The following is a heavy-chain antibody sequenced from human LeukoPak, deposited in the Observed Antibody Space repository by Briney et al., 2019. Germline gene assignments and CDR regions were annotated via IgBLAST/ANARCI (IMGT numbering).Heavy chain of an antibody. D-gene: IGHD1-26*01. J-gene: IGHJ4*02. Sequence: GASVKVSCKASGYTFTSYYMHWGRQDPGQALEWMGIINPSGGSTSYAQKFQGRVTMTRDTSTSTVYMELSSLRSEDTAVYYCARSFSGSYINYWGQGTLVTVSS. CDR1: GYTFTSYY. CDR3: ARSFSGSYINY. V-gene: IGHV1-46*01. CDR2: INPSGGST.